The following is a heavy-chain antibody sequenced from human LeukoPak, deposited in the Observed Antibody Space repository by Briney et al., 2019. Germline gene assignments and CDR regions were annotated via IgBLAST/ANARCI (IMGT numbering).Heavy chain of an antibody. CDR2: IYTSAST. Sequence: SETLSLTCTVSGGSISSGSYYWSWIPQPAGKGLDSIGRIYTSASTNYNPSLKSRGTISVDTTSNQFSLKLSSLPAANTAVYYCGRDYYDSSGYYYFDYWGQGTVVTVSS. CDR1: GGSISSGSYY. D-gene: IGHD3-22*01. J-gene: IGHJ4*02. V-gene: IGHV4-61*02. CDR3: GRDYYDSSGYYYFDY.